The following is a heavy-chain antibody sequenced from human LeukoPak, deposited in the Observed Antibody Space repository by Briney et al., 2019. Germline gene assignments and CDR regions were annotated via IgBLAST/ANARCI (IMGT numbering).Heavy chain of an antibody. CDR1: GFTFSSYT. CDR2: IRGIGGTA. Sequence: GGSLRLSCAASGFTFSSYTMSWVRQAPGKGLDWVSAIRGIGGTAYYADSVKGRFTISRDNSKNTLYLQMNSLRADDTAVYYCAKQWSAGTDEVYYWGQGTLVTVSS. D-gene: IGHD6-19*01. CDR3: AKQWSAGTDEVYY. J-gene: IGHJ4*02. V-gene: IGHV3-23*01.